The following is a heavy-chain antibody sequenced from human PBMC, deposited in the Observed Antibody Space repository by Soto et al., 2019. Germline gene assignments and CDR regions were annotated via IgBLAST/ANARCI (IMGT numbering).Heavy chain of an antibody. Sequence: GGSLRLSCAASGFTFSSYSMNWVRQAPGKGLERVSSISSSSSYIYYADSVKGRFTISRDNAKNSLYLQMNSLRAEDTAVYYCARAKSGYYYGSGSYLDYWGQGTLVTVSS. CDR3: ARAKSGYYYGSGSYLDY. V-gene: IGHV3-21*01. CDR1: GFTFSSYS. D-gene: IGHD3-10*01. CDR2: ISSSSSYI. J-gene: IGHJ4*02.